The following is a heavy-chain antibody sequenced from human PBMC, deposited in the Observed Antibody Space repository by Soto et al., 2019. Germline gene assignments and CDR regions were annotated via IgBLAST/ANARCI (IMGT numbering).Heavy chain of an antibody. D-gene: IGHD3-10*01. CDR1: GGTFSSYA. Sequence: SVKVSWKASGGTFSSYAISWVRQAPGQGLEWMGGIIPIFGTANYAQKFQGRVTITADESTSTAYMELSSLRSEDTAVYYCARTITMVRGGNAFDIWGQGTMVTVSS. V-gene: IGHV1-69*13. CDR2: IIPIFGTA. J-gene: IGHJ3*02. CDR3: ARTITMVRGGNAFDI.